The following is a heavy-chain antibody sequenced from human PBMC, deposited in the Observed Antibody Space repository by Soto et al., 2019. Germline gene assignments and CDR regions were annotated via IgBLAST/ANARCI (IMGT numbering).Heavy chain of an antibody. CDR1: GGSISSGDYY. V-gene: IGHV4-30-4*01. D-gene: IGHD2-2*01. J-gene: IGHJ4*02. CDR2: IYYSGST. Sequence: QVQLQESGPGLVKPSQTLSLTCTVSGGSISSGDYYWSWIRQPPGKGLEWIGYIYYSGSTYYNPSLKSRVTISVDTSKNQFSLKLSSVTAADTAVHYCASSRGVLVPAAISFDYWGQGTLVTVSS. CDR3: ASSRGVLVPAAISFDY.